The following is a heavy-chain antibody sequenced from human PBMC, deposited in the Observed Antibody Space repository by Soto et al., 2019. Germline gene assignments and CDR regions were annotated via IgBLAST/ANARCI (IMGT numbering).Heavy chain of an antibody. CDR3: AKEIRQQQLVPICGMDV. Sequence: QVQLVESGGGVVQPGRSLRLSCAASGFTFNNYGMHWVRQAPGKGLEWVAVICYDGSNKYTADSVKGRFTISRDNSKNTLYLQMYSLRAEDTAVYYCAKEIRQQQLVPICGMDVWGQGTTVTVSS. V-gene: IGHV3-33*06. J-gene: IGHJ6*02. CDR1: GFTFNNYG. CDR2: ICYDGSNK. D-gene: IGHD6-13*01.